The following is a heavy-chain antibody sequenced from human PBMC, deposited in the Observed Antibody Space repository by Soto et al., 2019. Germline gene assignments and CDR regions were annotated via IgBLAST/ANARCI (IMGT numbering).Heavy chain of an antibody. Sequence: QVQLVQSGAEVKKPGSSVKVSCKASGGTFSSYAISWVRQAPGQGLEWMGGIIPIFGTANYAQKFQGRVTITADESTCTAYMELSSLRSEDTAVYYCASHGITGTWVYYYGMDVWGQGTRVTVSS. J-gene: IGHJ6*02. D-gene: IGHD1-7*01. V-gene: IGHV1-69*12. CDR1: GGTFSSYA. CDR2: IIPIFGTA. CDR3: ASHGITGTWVYYYGMDV.